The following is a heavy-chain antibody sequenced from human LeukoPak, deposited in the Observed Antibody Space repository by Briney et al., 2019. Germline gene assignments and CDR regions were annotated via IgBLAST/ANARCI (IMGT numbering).Heavy chain of an antibody. Sequence: QPVGSLRLSCTASGFTFSDSAMTCVRRAPGEGLEWVSAISTSGGDAIYTDSVKDRSTISKDNPKNTLYLQMNSLRAEDTAIYHFAKGGSYAPLDIWGQGTLVTVSS. CDR2: ISTSGGDA. D-gene: IGHD1-26*01. J-gene: IGHJ4*02. CDR1: GFTFSDSA. CDR3: AKGGSYAPLDI. V-gene: IGHV3-23*01.